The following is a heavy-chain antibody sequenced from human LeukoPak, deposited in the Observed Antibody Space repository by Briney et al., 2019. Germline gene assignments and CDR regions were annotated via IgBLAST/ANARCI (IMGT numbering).Heavy chain of an antibody. CDR1: GYTFTGYY. CDR2: INPNSGGT. CDR3: ARILSGGVRADY. V-gene: IGHV1-2*04. D-gene: IGHD2-15*01. Sequence: GASVKVSCKASGYTFTGYYTHWVRQAPGQGLEWMGWINPNSGGTNYAQKFQGWVTMTRDTSISTAYMELSRLRSDDTAAYYCARILSGGVRADYWGQGTLVTVSS. J-gene: IGHJ4*02.